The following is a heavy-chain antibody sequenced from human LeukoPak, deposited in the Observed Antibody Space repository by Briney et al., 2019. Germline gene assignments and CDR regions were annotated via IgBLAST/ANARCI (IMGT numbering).Heavy chain of an antibody. CDR1: GGSISSSSYY. J-gene: IGHJ3*02. V-gene: IGHV4-39*01. CDR2: IYYSGST. D-gene: IGHD5-18*01. Sequence: SETLSLTCTVSGGSISSSSYYWGWIRQPPGKGLEWIGSIYYSGSTYYNPSLKSRVTISVDTSKNQFSLKLSSVTAADTAVYYCASDKGGYSYGYGAFDIWGQGTMVTVSS. CDR3: ASDKGGYSYGYGAFDI.